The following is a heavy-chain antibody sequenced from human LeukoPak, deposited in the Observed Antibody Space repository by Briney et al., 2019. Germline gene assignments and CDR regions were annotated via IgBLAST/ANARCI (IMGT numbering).Heavy chain of an antibody. V-gene: IGHV3-33*01. CDR3: ARDGYYGSGTGHMDV. CDR2: IWYDGSNK. CDR1: GFTFSSHG. J-gene: IGHJ6*04. D-gene: IGHD3-10*01. Sequence: GGSLRLSCAASGFTFSSHGMHWVRQAPGKGLEWVAVIWYDGSNKYYADSVKGRFTISRDNSKNTLYLQMNSLRAEDTAVYYCARDGYYGSGTGHMDVWGKGTTVTVSS.